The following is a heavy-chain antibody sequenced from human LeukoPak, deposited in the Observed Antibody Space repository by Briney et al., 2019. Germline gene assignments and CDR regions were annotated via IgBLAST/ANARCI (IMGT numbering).Heavy chain of an antibody. Sequence: GGSLRLSCAASGFTFSSYEMNWVRQAPGKGLEWVSAISGSGGSTYYADSVKGRFTISRDNSKNTLYLQMNSLRAEDTAVYYCAKDGGFRGYDSSDYWGQGTLVTVSS. V-gene: IGHV3-23*01. CDR1: GFTFSSYE. CDR3: AKDGGFRGYDSSDY. D-gene: IGHD5-12*01. J-gene: IGHJ4*02. CDR2: ISGSGGST.